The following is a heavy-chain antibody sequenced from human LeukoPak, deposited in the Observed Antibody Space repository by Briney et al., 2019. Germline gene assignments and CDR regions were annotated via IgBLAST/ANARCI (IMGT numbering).Heavy chain of an antibody. V-gene: IGHV3-23*01. CDR1: GFTFSSYA. J-gene: IGHJ4*02. CDR2: ISGSGGST. Sequence: GGSLRLSCAASGFTFSSYAMSWVRQAPGKGLEWVSAISGSGGSTYYADSVKGRFTISRDNSKNTLYLQMNSLRAEDTAVYYCAKILAAETGIEAATGGWDYWGQGTLVTVSS. D-gene: IGHD6-13*01. CDR3: AKILAAETGIEAATGGWDY.